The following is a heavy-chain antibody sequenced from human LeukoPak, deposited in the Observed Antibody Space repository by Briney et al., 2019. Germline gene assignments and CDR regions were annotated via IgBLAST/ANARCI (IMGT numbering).Heavy chain of an antibody. J-gene: IGHJ4*02. V-gene: IGHV4-34*01. CDR1: GGSFSGYY. Sequence: PSETLSLTCAVYGGSFSGYYWSWLRQPPGKGLEWMGEINHSRSTNYNPSLKSRVTISVDTSKNQFSLKLSSVTAADTAVYYCARGPKTDIVVVPAATFLDYWGQGTLVTVSS. CDR2: INHSRST. CDR3: ARGPKTDIVVVPAATFLDY. D-gene: IGHD2-2*01.